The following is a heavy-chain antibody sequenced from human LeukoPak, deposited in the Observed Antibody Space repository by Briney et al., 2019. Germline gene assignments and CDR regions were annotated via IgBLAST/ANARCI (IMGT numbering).Heavy chain of an antibody. CDR3: ARWLTPERFDY. CDR1: GGSISSGDYY. CDR2: IYYSGTT. V-gene: IGHV4-30-4*08. J-gene: IGHJ4*02. D-gene: IGHD4-23*01. Sequence: SGTLSLTCTVSGGSISSGDYYWSWIRQPPGKGREWSGYIYYSGTTYYNPSRKSRVTISIDTSKNQSSLKLSSVTAADTAVYYCARWLTPERFDYWGQGTLVTVSS.